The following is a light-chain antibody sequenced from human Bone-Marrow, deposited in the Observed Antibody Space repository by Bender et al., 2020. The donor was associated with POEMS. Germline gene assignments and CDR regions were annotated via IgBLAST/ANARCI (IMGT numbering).Light chain of an antibody. Sequence: SKRPSGVSNRFSASKSGNTASLTISGLQAEDEADYYCCSKAGIWVFGGGTKLTVL. CDR3: CSKAGIWV. V-gene: IGLV2-23*01. CDR2: S. J-gene: IGLJ3*02.